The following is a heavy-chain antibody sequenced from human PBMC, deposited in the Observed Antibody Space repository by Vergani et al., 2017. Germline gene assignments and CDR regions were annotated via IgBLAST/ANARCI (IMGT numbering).Heavy chain of an antibody. CDR3: ARVNTETNGHLFYYYYMDV. Sequence: QVQLQQWGGGLLKPSETLSLTCVVNGGSFTSYHWTWIRQSPGEGLEWVGDIDHTGRPDYNPSLKIRLTMSVYKSRKQFSLTLNSVTATDTAIYFCARVNTETNGHLFYYYYMDVWVQGTEVTVS. CDR1: GGSFTSYH. CDR2: IDHTGRP. D-gene: IGHD4-11*01. V-gene: IGHV4-34*01. J-gene: IGHJ6*03.